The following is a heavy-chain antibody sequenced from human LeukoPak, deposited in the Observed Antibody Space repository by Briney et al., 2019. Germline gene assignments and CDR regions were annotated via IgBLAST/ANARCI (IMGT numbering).Heavy chain of an antibody. V-gene: IGHV4-34*01. CDR2: INHSGST. Sequence: SETLSLTCAVYGGSFSGYYWSWIRRPPGKGLEWIGEINHSGSTNYNPSLKSRVTISVDTSKNQFSLKLSSVTAADTAVYYCARARKSGYSRRGQGTLVTVSS. J-gene: IGHJ4*02. CDR1: GGSFSGYY. D-gene: IGHD3-3*01. CDR3: ARARKSGYSR.